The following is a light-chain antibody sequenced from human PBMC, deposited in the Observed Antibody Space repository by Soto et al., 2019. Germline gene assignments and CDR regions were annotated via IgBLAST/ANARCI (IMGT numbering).Light chain of an antibody. V-gene: IGKV1-5*01. CDR1: QNIRSR. CDR2: DAS. Sequence: DFQMTQSPSTLSASVGDRVTITCRASQNIRSRLAWFQQKPGKAPKLLIFDASSLERGVPSRFSGSGSGTEFTLTISSLQPDDFATYNCQQYNSYPWTFGQGTK. J-gene: IGKJ1*01. CDR3: QQYNSYPWT.